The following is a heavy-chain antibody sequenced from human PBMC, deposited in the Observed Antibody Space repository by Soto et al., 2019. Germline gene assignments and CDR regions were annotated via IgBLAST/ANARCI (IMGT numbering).Heavy chain of an antibody. Sequence: ASVKVSCKVSGSTLIELSIHWVRQAPGKGLEWIGGFDPEDVKTIYAQKFQGRVTMTEDTSNNTAYMELSSLRSEDTAVYYCTILMISDSGLWRLRYYFDSWGEGTLVTVSS. CDR2: FDPEDVKT. V-gene: IGHV1-24*01. D-gene: IGHD6-19*01. CDR1: GSTLIELS. J-gene: IGHJ4*02. CDR3: TILMISDSGLWRLRYYFDS.